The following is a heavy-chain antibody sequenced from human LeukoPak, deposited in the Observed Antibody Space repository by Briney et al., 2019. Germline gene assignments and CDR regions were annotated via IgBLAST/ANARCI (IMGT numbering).Heavy chain of an antibody. D-gene: IGHD6-6*01. Sequence: KPSETLSLTCAVYGGSFSGYYWSWIRQPPGKGLEWIGEINHSGSTNYNPSLKSRVTISVDTSKNQFSLKLSSVTAADTAVYYCARGRSIAARAHRGNSYGYFDYWGQGTLVTVSS. CDR1: GGSFSGYY. J-gene: IGHJ4*02. CDR3: ARGRSIAARAHRGNSYGYFDY. CDR2: INHSGST. V-gene: IGHV4-34*01.